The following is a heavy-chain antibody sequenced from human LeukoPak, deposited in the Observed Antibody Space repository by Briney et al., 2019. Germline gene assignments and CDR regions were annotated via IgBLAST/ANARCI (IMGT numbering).Heavy chain of an antibody. CDR1: GFTFSSYS. CDR2: INWNGGST. CDR3: ARSLAAAGTAY. D-gene: IGHD6-13*01. Sequence: GGSLRLSCAASGFTFSSYSMNWVRQAPGKGLEWVSGINWNGGSTGYADSVKGRFTISRDNAKNSLYLQMNSLRAEDTALYYCARSLAAAGTAYWGQGTLVTVSS. J-gene: IGHJ4*02. V-gene: IGHV3-20*04.